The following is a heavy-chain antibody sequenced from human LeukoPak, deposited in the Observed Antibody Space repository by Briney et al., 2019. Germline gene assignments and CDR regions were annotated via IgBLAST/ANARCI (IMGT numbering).Heavy chain of an antibody. Sequence: GGSLRLSCAASGFTVSSNYMSWVRQAPGKGLEWVSVIYSGGPTYYADSVKGRFTISRDNSKNTLYLQMNSLRAEDTAVYYCAREDGYSSSWYSDYWGQGTLVTVSS. CDR1: GFTVSSNY. J-gene: IGHJ4*02. CDR2: IYSGGPT. CDR3: AREDGYSSSWYSDY. D-gene: IGHD6-13*01. V-gene: IGHV3-53*01.